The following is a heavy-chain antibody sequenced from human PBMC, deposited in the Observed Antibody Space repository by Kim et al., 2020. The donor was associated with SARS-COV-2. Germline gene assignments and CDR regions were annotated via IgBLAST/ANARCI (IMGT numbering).Heavy chain of an antibody. J-gene: IGHJ4*02. V-gene: IGHV3-15*01. CDR2: IKDKAAAEAT. Sequence: GGSLRLSCAASGFDFNSSWMTWVRQAPGKGLEWVARIKDKAAAEATAYAAPVKGSFTVSRDDSKSTLYLQMHSLKTEDTAVYYCTTVPTGACQLSLLDYWGQGPLVIVAS. D-gene: IGHD3-16*02. CDR1: GFDFNSSW. CDR3: TTVPTGACQLSLLDY.